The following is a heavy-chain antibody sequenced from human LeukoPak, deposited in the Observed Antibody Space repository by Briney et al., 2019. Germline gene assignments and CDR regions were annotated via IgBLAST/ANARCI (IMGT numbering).Heavy chain of an antibody. J-gene: IGHJ4*02. V-gene: IGHV4-61*02. Sequence: SETLSLTCTVSGGSISSGSYYWSWIRQPAGKGLEWIGRIYTSGSTNYNPSLKSRVTISVDTSKNQFSLKLSSVTAADTAVYYCAKKGYAGSGTYSYYFDYWGLGTLVTVSS. CDR2: IYTSGST. CDR1: GGSISSGSYY. D-gene: IGHD3-10*01. CDR3: AKKGYAGSGTYSYYFDY.